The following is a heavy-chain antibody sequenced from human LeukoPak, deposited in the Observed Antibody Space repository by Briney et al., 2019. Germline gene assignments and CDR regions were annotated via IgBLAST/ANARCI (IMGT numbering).Heavy chain of an antibody. CDR3: ARHEDSIGGYDPDTFDI. Sequence: GGSLRLSCAASGFTFSSYGMHWVRQAPGKGLEWVAFIRYDGSNKYYADSVKGRFTISRDNSKNTLYLQMNSLRAEDTAVYYCARHEDSIGGYDPDTFDIWGQGTMVTVSS. D-gene: IGHD5-12*01. V-gene: IGHV3-30*02. J-gene: IGHJ3*02. CDR1: GFTFSSYG. CDR2: IRYDGSNK.